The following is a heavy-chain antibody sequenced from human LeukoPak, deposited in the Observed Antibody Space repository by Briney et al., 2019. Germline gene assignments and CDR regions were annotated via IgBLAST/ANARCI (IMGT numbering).Heavy chain of an antibody. CDR3: AREDASSWDY. D-gene: IGHD6-13*01. Sequence: GGSLRLSCAASGFTFSSYSMNWVRQAPGKGREWVSYISSSSSTIYYADSVKGRFTISRDNAKNSLYLQMNSLRAEDTAVYYCAREDASSWDYWGQGILVTVSS. V-gene: IGHV3-48*01. J-gene: IGHJ4*02. CDR1: GFTFSSYS. CDR2: ISSSSSTI.